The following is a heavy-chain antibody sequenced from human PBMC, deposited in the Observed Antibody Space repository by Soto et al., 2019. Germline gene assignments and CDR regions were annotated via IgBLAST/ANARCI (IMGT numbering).Heavy chain of an antibody. V-gene: IGHV3-53*01. CDR3: AKSYCSGGSCYVRYYYYMDV. D-gene: IGHD2-15*01. CDR2: IYSGGST. J-gene: IGHJ6*03. Sequence: GGSLRLSCAASGFTVSSNYMSWVRQAPGKGLEWVSVIYSGGSTYYADSVKGRFTISRDNSKNTLYLQMNSLRAEDTAVYYCAKSYCSGGSCYVRYYYYMDVWGKGTTVTV. CDR1: GFTVSSNY.